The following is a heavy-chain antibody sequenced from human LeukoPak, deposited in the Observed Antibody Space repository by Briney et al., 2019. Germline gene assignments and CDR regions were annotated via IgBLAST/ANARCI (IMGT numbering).Heavy chain of an antibody. CDR1: GFTFRSFP. CDR3: ARAYGSGAYPD. CDR2: VSMVGDVK. V-gene: IGHV3-30*04. J-gene: IGHJ4*02. D-gene: IGHD3-10*01. Sequence: GGSLRLSCAASGFTFRSFPIHWVRQAPGKGLEWVAVVSMVGDVKYYADSVKGRFTLSRDNSNDTVYVQMNSLRPEDTAVYFCARAYGSGAYPDWGQGTLVIVSS.